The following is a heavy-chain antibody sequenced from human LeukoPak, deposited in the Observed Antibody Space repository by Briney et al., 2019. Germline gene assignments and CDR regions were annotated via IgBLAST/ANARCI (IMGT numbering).Heavy chain of an antibody. CDR1: GFTFSSYA. J-gene: IGHJ4*02. CDR2: IKQDGSSK. CDR3: ARDGYWLLLQDYFDY. D-gene: IGHD3-22*01. Sequence: GGSLRLSCGASGFTFSSYAMSWVRQAPGKGLEWVANIKQDGSSKYYVDSVKGRFTISRDNAKNSLYLQMNSLRAEDTAVYYCARDGYWLLLQDYFDYWGQGALVTVSS. V-gene: IGHV3-7*01.